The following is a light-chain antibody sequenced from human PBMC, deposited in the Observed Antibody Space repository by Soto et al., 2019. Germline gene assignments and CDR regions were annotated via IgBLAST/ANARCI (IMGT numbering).Light chain of an antibody. CDR1: QTIDYW. J-gene: IGKJ1*01. V-gene: IGKV1-5*01. CDR3: QHYNAYSWT. Sequence: DIQMTQSPSTLSASVGDRVTITCRASQTIDYWLAWFQQKPGRAPKLLIYDASTLEGGVPSRFSGSGSGTEFTLTISSLQPDDFATYYCQHYNAYSWTFGQGTKVDI. CDR2: DAS.